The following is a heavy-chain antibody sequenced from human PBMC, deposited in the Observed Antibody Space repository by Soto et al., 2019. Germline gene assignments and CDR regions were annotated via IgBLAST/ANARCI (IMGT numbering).Heavy chain of an antibody. Sequence: GGSLRLCCAASGFTLSSYGMHWVRQAPGKGLEWVAVISYDGSNKYYADSVKGRFTISRDNSKNTLYLQMNSLRAEDTAVYYCAKGIRSSSSPFDYWGQRTLVTVSS. V-gene: IGHV3-30*18. D-gene: IGHD6-6*01. CDR2: ISYDGSNK. CDR3: AKGIRSSSSPFDY. J-gene: IGHJ4*02. CDR1: GFTLSSYG.